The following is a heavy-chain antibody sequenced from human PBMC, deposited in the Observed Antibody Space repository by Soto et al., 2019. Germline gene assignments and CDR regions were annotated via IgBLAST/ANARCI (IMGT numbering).Heavy chain of an antibody. CDR3: ARQIYDSDTGPNFQYYFDS. J-gene: IGHJ4*02. D-gene: IGHD3-22*01. Sequence: GESLKISCKGSGYSFAGYWITWVRQKPGKGLEWMGRIDPSDSQTYYSPSFRGHVTISATKSITTVFLQWSSLRASDTAMYYCARQIYDSDTGPNFQYYFDSWGQGTPVTVSS. V-gene: IGHV5-10-1*01. CDR2: IDPSDSQT. CDR1: GYSFAGYW.